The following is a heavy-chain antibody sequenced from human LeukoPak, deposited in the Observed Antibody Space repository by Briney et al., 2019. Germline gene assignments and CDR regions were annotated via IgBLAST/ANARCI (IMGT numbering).Heavy chain of an antibody. Sequence: SETLSLTCTVSGGSISSGGYYWSWIRQHPGKGLEWIGYIYYSGSTDYNPSLKSRVIISVDTSKNQFSLNLTSVTAADTAVYYCARDQYSGSPGYYYYYMDVWGIGTTVTVSS. CDR1: GGSISSGGYY. CDR2: IYYSGST. V-gene: IGHV4-31*03. D-gene: IGHD1-26*01. CDR3: ARDQYSGSPGYYYYYMDV. J-gene: IGHJ6*03.